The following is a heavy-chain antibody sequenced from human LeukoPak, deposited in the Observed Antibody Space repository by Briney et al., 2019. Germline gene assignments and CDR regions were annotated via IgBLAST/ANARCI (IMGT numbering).Heavy chain of an antibody. CDR2: ISSSSSYV. CDR3: ARDLGQYYDTSDNWFDP. CDR1: GFTFSSYS. D-gene: IGHD3-22*01. J-gene: IGHJ5*02. Sequence: GGSLRLSCAASGFTFSSYSMNWVRQAPGKGLEWVSSISSSSSYVYYADSVKGRFTISRDNAKNTLNLQMNSLRAEDTAVYYCARDLGQYYDTSDNWFDPWGQGTLVTVSS. V-gene: IGHV3-21*01.